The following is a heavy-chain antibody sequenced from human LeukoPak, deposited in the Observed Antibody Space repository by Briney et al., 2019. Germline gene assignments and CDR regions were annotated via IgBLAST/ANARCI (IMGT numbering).Heavy chain of an antibody. D-gene: IGHD6-13*01. J-gene: IGHJ4*02. CDR1: GYTFTTYY. Sequence: HGEPLKISCKGSGYTFTTYYIGWARQMPGKGLEWMGIIYPGDSDTRYSPSFQGQVTISADKSISTAYLQWSSLKASDTAMYYCARLGNSWFLEEWGQGTLVTVSS. V-gene: IGHV5-51*01. CDR3: ARLGNSWFLEE. CDR2: IYPGDSDT.